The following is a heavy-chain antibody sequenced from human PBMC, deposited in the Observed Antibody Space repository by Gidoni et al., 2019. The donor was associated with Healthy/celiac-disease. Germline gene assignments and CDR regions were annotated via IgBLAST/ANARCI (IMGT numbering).Heavy chain of an antibody. CDR1: GFTLSGSA. CDR3: TRLKYYDSTPRVY. D-gene: IGHD3-22*01. J-gene: IGHJ4*02. Sequence: EVPLVEPGGGLVQPGGSPELPRAASGFTLSGSAMHWVRQASGKGLEWVGRIRSKANSDATAYAASVKGRLTISRDDSKNTAYLQMNSLKTEDTAVYYCTRLKYYDSTPRVYWGQGTLVTVSS. V-gene: IGHV3-73*01. CDR2: IRSKANSDAT.